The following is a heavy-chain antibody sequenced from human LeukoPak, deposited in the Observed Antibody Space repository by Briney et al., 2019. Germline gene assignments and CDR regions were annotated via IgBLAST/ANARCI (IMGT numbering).Heavy chain of an antibody. Sequence: PSETLSLTCAVYGGSFSGYYWSWIRQPPGKGLEWIGEINHSGSTNYNPSLKSRVTISVDTSKNQFSLKLSSVTAADTAVYYCARHPVYSSGWYKKIHYRWDVWGKGTTVTTSS. CDR2: INHSGST. CDR1: GGSFSGYY. J-gene: IGHJ6*04. CDR3: ARHPVYSSGWYKKIHYRWDV. D-gene: IGHD6-19*01. V-gene: IGHV4-34*01.